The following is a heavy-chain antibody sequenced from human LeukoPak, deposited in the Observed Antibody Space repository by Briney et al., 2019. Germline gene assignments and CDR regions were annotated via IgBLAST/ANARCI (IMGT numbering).Heavy chain of an antibody. V-gene: IGHV3-30*15. D-gene: IGHD1-26*01. CDR1: GFTFSSYA. J-gene: IGHJ4*02. CDR2: ISYDGSYK. Sequence: GGSLRLSCAASGFTFSSYAMHGVREARGKGVEGGAVISYDGSYKYYADSVKGRFTISRDKSKNTLYLQMSSLRAEDTAVYYCARDGSYRGSYTDYWGQGTLVTVSS. CDR3: ARDGSYRGSYTDY.